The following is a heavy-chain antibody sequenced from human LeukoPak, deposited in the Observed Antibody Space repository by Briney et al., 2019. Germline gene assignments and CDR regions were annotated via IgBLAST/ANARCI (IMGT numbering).Heavy chain of an antibody. D-gene: IGHD3-3*01. CDR2: ISAYNGNT. CDR1: GYTFTSYG. CDR3: ARADYDFWSGSVSSFDY. Sequence: GASVKVSCKASGYTFTSYGISWVRQAPGQGLEWMGWISAYNGNTNYAQKLQGRVTVTTDTSTSTAYMELRSLRSDDTAVYYCARADYDFWSGSVSSFDYWGQGTLVTVSS. J-gene: IGHJ4*02. V-gene: IGHV1-18*01.